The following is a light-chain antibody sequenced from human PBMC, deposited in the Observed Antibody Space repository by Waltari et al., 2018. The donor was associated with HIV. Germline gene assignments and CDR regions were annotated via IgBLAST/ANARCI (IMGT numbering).Light chain of an antibody. CDR1: GSDIGGYS. J-gene: IGLJ3*02. V-gene: IGLV1-51*01. CDR2: DTY. Sequence: QSVLTQPPSVSAAPGQKVTISCSGRGSDIGGYSVSWSQQFAGTAPRRLIFDTYKRPSGIPDRLSASKSGTSATLDITGLQTGDEADYYCATWDNSLSIGVFGGGTKLTVL. CDR3: ATWDNSLSIGV.